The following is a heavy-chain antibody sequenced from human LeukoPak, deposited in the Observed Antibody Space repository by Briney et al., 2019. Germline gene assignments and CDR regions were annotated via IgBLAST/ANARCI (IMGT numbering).Heavy chain of an antibody. Sequence: GGSLRLSCAASGFTFSSYWMSWVRQAPGKGLEWVANIKQDGSEKYYVDSVKGRFTISRDNAKNSLYLQMNSLRAEDTAVYYCARPLRDGYNFDAFDKWGQGTMVTVSS. CDR3: ARPLRDGYNFDAFDK. CDR1: GFTFSSYW. J-gene: IGHJ3*02. V-gene: IGHV3-7*05. CDR2: IKQDGSEK. D-gene: IGHD5-24*01.